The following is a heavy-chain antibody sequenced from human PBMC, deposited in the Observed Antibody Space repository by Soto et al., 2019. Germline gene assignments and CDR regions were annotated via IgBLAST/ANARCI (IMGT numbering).Heavy chain of an antibody. V-gene: IGHV3-30*18. J-gene: IGHJ4*02. CDR3: AKDDYDIFDY. CDR1: GFTFSSYG. D-gene: IGHD3-22*01. CDR2: ISYDGSNK. Sequence: PGGSLRLSCAASGFTFSSYGMHWVRQAPGKGLEWVAVISYDGSNKYYADSVKGRFTISRDNSKNTLYLQMNSLRAEDTAVYYCAKDDYDIFDYWGQGTLVTVSS.